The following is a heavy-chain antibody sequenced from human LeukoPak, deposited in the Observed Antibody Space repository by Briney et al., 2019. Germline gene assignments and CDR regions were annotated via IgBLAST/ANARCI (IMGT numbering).Heavy chain of an antibody. D-gene: IGHD5-18*01. J-gene: IGHJ6*02. CDR1: GYTFTSYY. CDR3: ARDRGPGYSYGYYYYGMDV. V-gene: IGHV1-46*01. CDR2: INPSGGST. Sequence: ASVKVSCKASGYTFTSYYMHWVRQAPGQGPEWMGIINPSGGSTSYAQKFQGRVTMTRDTSTSTVYMELSSLRSEDTAVYYCARDRGPGYSYGYYYYGMDVWGQGTTVTVSS.